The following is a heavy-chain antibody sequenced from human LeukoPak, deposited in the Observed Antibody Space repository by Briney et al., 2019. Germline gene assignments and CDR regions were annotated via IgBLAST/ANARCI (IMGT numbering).Heavy chain of an antibody. CDR3: ARVHGSAVAVNFDY. V-gene: IGHV4-34*01. J-gene: IGHJ4*02. CDR1: GGSFTGYY. CDR2: INHSGNT. D-gene: IGHD6-19*01. Sequence: SEPLSLTCAVYGGSFTGYYWRWLRQPPGKGLEWLGEINHSGNTNYNPSLKSRVTISVDTSKNQFSLRLTSVTAADTAVYYCARVHGSAVAVNFDYWGQGTLVTVSS.